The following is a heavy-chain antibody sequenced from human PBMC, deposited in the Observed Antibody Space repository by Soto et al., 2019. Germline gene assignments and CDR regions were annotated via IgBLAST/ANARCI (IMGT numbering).Heavy chain of an antibody. CDR3: ARGQYDFWSGQDGREVFDY. Sequence: QVQLVQSGAEVKKPGASVKVSCKASGYTFTSYGISWVRQAPGQGLEWMGWISAYNGNTNYAQKLQGRVTMTTDTSTSTAYMELRSLRSDDTAVYYCARGQYDFWSGQDGREVFDYWGQGTLVTVSS. D-gene: IGHD3-3*01. CDR2: ISAYNGNT. J-gene: IGHJ4*02. V-gene: IGHV1-18*01. CDR1: GYTFTSYG.